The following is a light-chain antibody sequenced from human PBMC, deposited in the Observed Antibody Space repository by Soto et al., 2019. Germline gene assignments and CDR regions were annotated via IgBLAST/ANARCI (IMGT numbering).Light chain of an antibody. V-gene: IGKV3-20*01. CDR2: GAS. Sequence: EIVLTQSPGTLSLSPGERATLSCRASQSVSSSYLAWYQQKPGQATRLLIYGASSRATGIPDRFSGSGSGTDFTLTSRRLEAEYVAVYYCQHYGSSPAFGGGTKVEIK. CDR3: QHYGSSPA. CDR1: QSVSSSY. J-gene: IGKJ4*01.